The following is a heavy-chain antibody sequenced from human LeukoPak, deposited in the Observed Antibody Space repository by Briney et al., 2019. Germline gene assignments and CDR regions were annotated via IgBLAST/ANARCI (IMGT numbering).Heavy chain of an antibody. CDR1: GFTFSTYA. CDR2: ISRNGVTT. J-gene: IGHJ4*02. D-gene: IGHD4-23*01. V-gene: IGHV3-23*01. CDR3: AKALYGGNTV. Sequence: PGGSLTLSCAASGFTFSTYAMGWVRQAPGEGLRWVSSISRNGVTTYYADSVKGRFTISRDNSKNTLYLQMNSLRAEDTALYYCAKALYGGNTVWGQGTLVTVSS.